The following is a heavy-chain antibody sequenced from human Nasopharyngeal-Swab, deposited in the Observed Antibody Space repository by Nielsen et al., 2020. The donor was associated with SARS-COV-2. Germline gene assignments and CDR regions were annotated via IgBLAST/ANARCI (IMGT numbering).Heavy chain of an antibody. J-gene: IGHJ4*02. CDR2: VNPNSGDT. D-gene: IGHD6-13*01. CDR3: VRDDGGVPGIPETGPPGAF. Sequence: ASVKVSCKASGYTFSDYYMHWVRQAPGQGLEWMGRVNPNSGDTIYAQEFQGRVTMTGDTSIGTAYMELRRLISDDTAVYYYVRDDGGVPGIPETGPPGAFWGQGTLVTVSS. CDR1: GYTFSDYY. V-gene: IGHV1-2*06.